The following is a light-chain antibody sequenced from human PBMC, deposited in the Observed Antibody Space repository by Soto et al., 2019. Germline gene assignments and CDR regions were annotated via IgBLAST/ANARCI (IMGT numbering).Light chain of an antibody. CDR2: GNN. Sequence: QSVLTQPPSVSGAPGQRVTISCTGSSSNIGGSYDVHWYQQLPGTAPKLLIYGNNNRPSGVPDRFSGSKSGTSASLAIAGLQAEDEADYYCQSYDSSLSASVFGGGTKLTVL. CDR3: QSYDSSLSASV. J-gene: IGLJ3*02. CDR1: SSNIGGSYD. V-gene: IGLV1-40*01.